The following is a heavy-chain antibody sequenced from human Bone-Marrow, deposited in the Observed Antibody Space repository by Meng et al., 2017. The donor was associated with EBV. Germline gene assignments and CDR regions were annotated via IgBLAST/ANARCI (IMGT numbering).Heavy chain of an antibody. CDR1: GFTFSSYA. V-gene: IGHV3-30-3*01. Sequence: QVQLVESGXGVVQPXRSLRLSCVASGFTFSSYAMHWVRQAPGKGLEWVAVISYDGSNKYYADSVKGRFTISRDNSKNTLYLQMNSLRAEDTAVYYCARGYGGNSISLLDYWGQGTLGTVSS. J-gene: IGHJ4*02. D-gene: IGHD4-23*01. CDR3: ARGYGGNSISLLDY. CDR2: ISYDGSNK.